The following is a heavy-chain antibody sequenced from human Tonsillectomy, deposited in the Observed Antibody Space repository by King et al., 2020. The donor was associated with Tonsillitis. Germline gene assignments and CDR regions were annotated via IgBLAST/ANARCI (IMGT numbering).Heavy chain of an antibody. CDR3: PGGGYSYSPWEVYFHH. J-gene: IGHJ1*01. CDR1: GGSFRSYG. D-gene: IGHD3-16*02. CDR2: INPIVGPA. Sequence: QLVQSGAEVKKPGSSVKVSCKAYGGSFRSYGITWVRQAPGQGLEWMGGINPIVGPAQYAQKFQGRVSMTADEVTTTAYMELSGLTSEATAVYFCPGGGYSYSPWEVYFHHWGQGTLVTVSS. V-gene: IGHV1-69*01.